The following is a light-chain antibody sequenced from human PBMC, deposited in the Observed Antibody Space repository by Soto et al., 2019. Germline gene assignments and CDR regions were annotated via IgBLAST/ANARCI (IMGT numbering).Light chain of an antibody. CDR1: SSNIGSES. CDR3: AAWGDSLNGYV. V-gene: IGLV1-44*01. CDR2: SYN. Sequence: QSVLTQPPSTSGTPGQRVTISCSGSSSNIGSESVNWYQQLPGTAPKLLIYSYNQRPSGVPDRFSGSKSGTSASLAISGLQSEDEADYICAAWGDSLNGYVFGLGTKLTVL. J-gene: IGLJ1*01.